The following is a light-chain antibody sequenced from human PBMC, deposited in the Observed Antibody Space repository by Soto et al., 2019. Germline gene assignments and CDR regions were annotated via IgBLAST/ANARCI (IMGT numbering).Light chain of an antibody. CDR1: APHPGAGYD. CDR3: QSYDSSLSGWV. CDR2: GNT. Sequence: QTLPTLPHPVSPARGQRSSIACTRSAPHPGAGYDVHWYQHVPGTAPNLLIFGNTNRPSGVPDRFSGSKSGTSASLAITGLQADEESDYYCQSYDSSLSGWVFGTGTKVTVL. V-gene: IGLV1-40*01. J-gene: IGLJ1*01.